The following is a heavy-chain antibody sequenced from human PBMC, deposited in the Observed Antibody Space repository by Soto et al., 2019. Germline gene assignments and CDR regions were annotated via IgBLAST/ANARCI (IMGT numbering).Heavy chain of an antibody. J-gene: IGHJ6*02. Sequence: QVQLVESGGGVVQPGRSLRLSCAASGFTFSSYAMHWVRQGPGKGLEWVAVISYDGSNKYYADSVKGRFTISRDNSKNTLYLQMNSLRAEDTTVYYCARDGARYCSSTSCYGMDVWGQGTTVTVSS. D-gene: IGHD2-2*01. CDR1: GFTFSSYA. V-gene: IGHV3-30-3*01. CDR2: ISYDGSNK. CDR3: ARDGARYCSSTSCYGMDV.